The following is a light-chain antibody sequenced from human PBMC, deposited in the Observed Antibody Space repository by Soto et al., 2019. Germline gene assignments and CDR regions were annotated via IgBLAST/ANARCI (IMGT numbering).Light chain of an antibody. CDR3: QQYNIWPPYT. V-gene: IGKV3-15*01. J-gene: IGKJ2*01. CDR1: QTVSRY. Sequence: EVVMTQSPATLSVSPGETANLSCRASQTVSRYLAWYQHKSGQAPRLLIFGASTRATGIPARFSGSGSGTEFTLTISSLQSEDVAVYYCQQYNIWPPYTFGQGTKLEIK. CDR2: GAS.